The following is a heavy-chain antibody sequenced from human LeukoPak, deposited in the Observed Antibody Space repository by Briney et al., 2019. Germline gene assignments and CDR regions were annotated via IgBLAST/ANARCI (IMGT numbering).Heavy chain of an antibody. V-gene: IGHV4-59*11. D-gene: IGHD5-24*01. J-gene: IGHJ4*02. CDR2: NYYSGST. Sequence: SETLSLTCTVSGGSISSHYWSWIRQPPGKGLEWIGYNYYSGSTNYNPSLKSRVTISVDTSKNQFSLKLSSVTAADTAVYYCARAQRWLQFDYWGQGTLVTVSS. CDR1: GGSISSHY. CDR3: ARAQRWLQFDY.